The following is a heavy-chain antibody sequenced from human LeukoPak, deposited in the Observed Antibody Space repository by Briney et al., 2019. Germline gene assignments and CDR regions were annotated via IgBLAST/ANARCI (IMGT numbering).Heavy chain of an antibody. D-gene: IGHD6-19*01. V-gene: IGHV6-1*01. Sequence: SQTLSLTCAISGDSVSSNKAVWNWIRQSPSRGLEWLGRTYYRSWWKTDYAVSVKGRIIINPDTSKNHFSLQLNSVTPEDTAVYFCAAEGGTAEAAFDYWGQGTHVTVSS. CDR2: TYYRSWWKT. J-gene: IGHJ4*02. CDR3: AAEGGTAEAAFDY. CDR1: GDSVSSNKAV.